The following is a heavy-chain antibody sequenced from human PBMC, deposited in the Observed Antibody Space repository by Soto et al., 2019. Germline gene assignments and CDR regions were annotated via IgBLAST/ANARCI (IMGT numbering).Heavy chain of an antibody. Sequence: SETLSLTCTVSGGSISSSSYYWGWIRQPPGKGLEWIGSIYYSGSTYYNPSLKSRVTISVDTSKNQFSLKLSSVTAADTAVYYCARQAWIQLWFTHWGQGTLVTVSS. CDR2: IYYSGST. D-gene: IGHD5-18*01. CDR1: GGSISSSSYY. J-gene: IGHJ1*01. V-gene: IGHV4-39*01. CDR3: ARQAWIQLWFTH.